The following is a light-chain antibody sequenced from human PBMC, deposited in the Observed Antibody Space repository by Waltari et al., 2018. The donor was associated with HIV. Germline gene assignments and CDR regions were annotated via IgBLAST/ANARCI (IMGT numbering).Light chain of an antibody. CDR3: AAWDDTLKVYV. Sequence: QSVLAQPPSVFGAPWQRVAISCSGSGSNIRSNYVYWYQQLPVTAPRVLIYNDDQRPSGVPARFSGSKAGTTASLAISGLQSEDEADYYCAAWDDTLKVYVFGTGTKVTVL. V-gene: IGLV1-47*02. J-gene: IGLJ1*01. CDR1: GSNIRSNY. CDR2: NDD.